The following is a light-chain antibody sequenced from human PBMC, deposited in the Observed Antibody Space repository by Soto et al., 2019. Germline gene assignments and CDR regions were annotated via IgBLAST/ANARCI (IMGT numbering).Light chain of an antibody. Sequence: DIQLTQSPSFLSASVGDRVTITCRASQGISSYLDWYQQKPEKAPKLLIYAASTVQSGVPSRFSGSGSGTEFTLTISSLQPEDFATYYCQQLNSYLFTFGPGTKVDIK. CDR1: QGISSY. CDR3: QQLNSYLFT. J-gene: IGKJ3*01. CDR2: AAS. V-gene: IGKV1-9*01.